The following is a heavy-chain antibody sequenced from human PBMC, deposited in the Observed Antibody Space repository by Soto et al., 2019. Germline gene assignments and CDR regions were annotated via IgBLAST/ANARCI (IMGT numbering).Heavy chain of an antibody. CDR2: IDPSDSYT. CDR1: GYSFTSYW. J-gene: IGHJ6*02. D-gene: IGHD3-9*01. Sequence: GESLKISCKGSGYSFTSYWISWVRQMPGKGLEWMGRIDPSDSYTNYSPSFRGHVTISADKSISTAYLQWSSLKASDTAMYYCXSFILTGLQYYYYGMDVWGQGTTVTVSS. V-gene: IGHV5-10-1*01. CDR3: XSFILTGLQYYYYGMDV.